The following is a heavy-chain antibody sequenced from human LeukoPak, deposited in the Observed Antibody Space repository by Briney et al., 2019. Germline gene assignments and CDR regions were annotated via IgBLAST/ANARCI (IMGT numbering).Heavy chain of an antibody. CDR2: INQDGSEK. Sequence: QPGGSLRLSCAASGFTFSSYGMHWVRQAPGKGLEWVANINQDGSEKYYVDSVKGRFTISRDNAKNSLYLQMNSLRAEDTAVYYCLSDVVRRPWGQGTLVTVSS. D-gene: IGHD3-10*01. V-gene: IGHV3-7*03. CDR3: LSDVVRRP. CDR1: GFTFSSYG. J-gene: IGHJ5*02.